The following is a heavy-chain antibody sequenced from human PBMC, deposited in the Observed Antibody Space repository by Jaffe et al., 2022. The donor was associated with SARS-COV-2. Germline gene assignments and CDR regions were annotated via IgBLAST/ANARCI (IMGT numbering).Heavy chain of an antibody. D-gene: IGHD3-9*01. CDR3: ARDIRTYYDILTQSGGLDV. J-gene: IGHJ6*02. Sequence: QVQLVESGGGVVQPGRSLRLSCAASGFTFSSYAMHWVRQAPGKGLEWVAVISYDGSNKYYADSVKGRFTISRDNSKNTLYLQMNSLRAEDTAVYYCARDIRTYYDILTQSGGLDVWGQGTTVTVSS. CDR1: GFTFSSYA. CDR2: ISYDGSNK. V-gene: IGHV3-30-3*01.